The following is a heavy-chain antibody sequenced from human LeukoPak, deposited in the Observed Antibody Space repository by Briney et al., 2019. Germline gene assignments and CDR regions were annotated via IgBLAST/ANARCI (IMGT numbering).Heavy chain of an antibody. J-gene: IGHJ6*02. Sequence: SETLSLTCAVYGGSFSGYYWSWIRQPPGKGLEWIGEINHSGSTNYNPSLKSRVTISVDTSKNQFSLKLSSVTAADTAVYYCARGPDCSSTSCYSSLYYYGMDVWGQGTTVTVSS. CDR3: ARGPDCSSTSCYSSLYYYGMDV. CDR2: INHSGST. D-gene: IGHD2-2*01. CDR1: GGSFSGYY. V-gene: IGHV4-34*01.